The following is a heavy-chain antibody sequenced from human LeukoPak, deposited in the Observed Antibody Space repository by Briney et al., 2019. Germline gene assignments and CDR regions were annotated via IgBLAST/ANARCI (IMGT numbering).Heavy chain of an antibody. D-gene: IGHD5-18*01. Sequence: GGSLRLSCAASGFTFDDYGMSWVRQAPGKGLEWVSGINWNGGSTGYADSVKGRFTISRDNAKNSLYLQMNSLRAEDTAVYYCAKDPGGYKTSGVGSSVYYYGMDVWGQGTTVTVSS. V-gene: IGHV3-20*04. CDR2: INWNGGST. CDR1: GFTFDDYG. J-gene: IGHJ6*02. CDR3: AKDPGGYKTSGVGSSVYYYGMDV.